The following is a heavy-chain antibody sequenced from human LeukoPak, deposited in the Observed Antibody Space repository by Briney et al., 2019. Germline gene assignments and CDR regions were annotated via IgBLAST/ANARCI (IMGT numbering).Heavy chain of an antibody. V-gene: IGHV3-7*01. CDR1: GFTFSSCW. J-gene: IGHJ4*02. CDR3: ARETYDYDSSGYYDY. Sequence: PGGSLRLSCAASGFTFSSCWMSWVRQAPGKGLEWVANIKQDGSEKYYVDSVKGRFTISRDNAKNSLYLQMNSLRAEDTAVYYCARETYDYDSSGYYDYWGQGTLVTVSS. CDR2: IKQDGSEK. D-gene: IGHD3-22*01.